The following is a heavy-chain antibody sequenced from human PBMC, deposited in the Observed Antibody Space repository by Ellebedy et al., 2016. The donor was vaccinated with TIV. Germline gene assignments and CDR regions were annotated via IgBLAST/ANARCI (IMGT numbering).Heavy chain of an antibody. V-gene: IGHV4-34*01. Sequence: SETLSLTCAVYGGSFSGYYWSWIRQPPGKGLEWIGEINHSGSTNYNPSLKSRVTISLDTSKNQFSLKLTSVTAADTAVYYCARGDSSSSRVYYWGQGTLVTVSS. CDR3: ARGDSSSSRVYY. J-gene: IGHJ4*02. CDR2: INHSGST. CDR1: GGSFSGYY. D-gene: IGHD6-6*01.